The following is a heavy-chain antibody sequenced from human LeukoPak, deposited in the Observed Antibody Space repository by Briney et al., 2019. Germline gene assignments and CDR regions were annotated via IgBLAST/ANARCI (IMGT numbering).Heavy chain of an antibody. V-gene: IGHV1-18*01. D-gene: IGHD2-2*01. CDR2: ISAYNGNT. J-gene: IGHJ4*02. CDR3: ARDRGLVVVPAADY. CDR1: GYTFTSYG. Sequence: GASVKVSCKASGYTFTSYGISWVRQAPGQGLEWMGWISAYNGNTNYAQKLQGRVTMTTDTSTSTAYMELRSLRSHDTAVYYCARDRGLVVVPAADYWGQGTLVTVSS.